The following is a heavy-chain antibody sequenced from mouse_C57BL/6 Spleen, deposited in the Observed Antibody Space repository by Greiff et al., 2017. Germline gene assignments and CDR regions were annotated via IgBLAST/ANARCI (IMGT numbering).Heavy chain of an antibody. CDR1: GYTFTDYY. Sequence: DVKLQESGPVLVKPGASVKMSCKASGYTFTDYYMNWVKQSHGKSLEWIGVINPYNGGTSYNQKFKGKATLTVDKSSSTAYMELNSLTSEDSAVYYCARGYYYGKVLDYWGQGTTLTVSS. V-gene: IGHV1-19*01. J-gene: IGHJ2*01. D-gene: IGHD1-1*01. CDR3: ARGYYYGKVLDY. CDR2: INPYNGGT.